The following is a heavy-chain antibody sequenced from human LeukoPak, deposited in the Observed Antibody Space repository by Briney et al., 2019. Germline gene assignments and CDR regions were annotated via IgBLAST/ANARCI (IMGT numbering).Heavy chain of an antibody. Sequence: GGSLRLSCEASGFTFSGYAMSWVRQAPGKGLEWVSAISGSGGSTYYADSVKGRFTISRDNSKNTLYLQMNSLRAEDTAVYYCAKGYSSSWDYYFDYWGQGTLVTVSS. D-gene: IGHD6-13*01. CDR3: AKGYSSSWDYYFDY. J-gene: IGHJ4*02. V-gene: IGHV3-23*01. CDR2: ISGSGGST. CDR1: GFTFSGYA.